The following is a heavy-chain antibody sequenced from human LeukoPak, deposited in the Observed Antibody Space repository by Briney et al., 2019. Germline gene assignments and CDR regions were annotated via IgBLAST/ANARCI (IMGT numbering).Heavy chain of an antibody. V-gene: IGHV1-18*01. D-gene: IGHD1-26*01. CDR3: ARPIGEHAFDI. CDR2: ISAYNGKT. CDR1: GYTFTSYG. J-gene: IGHJ3*02. Sequence: ASAKVSCKASGYTFTSYGISWVRQAPGQGLEWMGWISAYNGKTIHAQKLQDRVTTTTDTPTSTGYMELRSLISDDTAVYYCARPIGEHAFDIWGQGTMVTVSS.